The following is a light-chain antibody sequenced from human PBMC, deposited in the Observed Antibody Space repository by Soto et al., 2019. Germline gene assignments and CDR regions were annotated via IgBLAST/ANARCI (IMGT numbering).Light chain of an antibody. V-gene: IGKV3-20*01. CDR2: GAS. Sequence: DIVMTQSPDSLAVSLGERATINFKSSQSVTTSYLAWYQQKPGQAPRLLIYGASNRATGIPDRFSGSGSGTDFTLTISRLEPEDFAVYYCQQYGSSPWTFGQGTKVDIK. CDR1: QSVTTSY. CDR3: QQYGSSPWT. J-gene: IGKJ1*01.